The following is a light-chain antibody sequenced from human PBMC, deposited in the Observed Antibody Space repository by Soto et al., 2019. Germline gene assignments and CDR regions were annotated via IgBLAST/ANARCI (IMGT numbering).Light chain of an antibody. Sequence: EIVVTQSPGTLSLSPGESDTLSCRASQSVSSSYLAWYQQKHGQAPRLIIYGASSRATGIPDRLSGSGAGTDFTLPISRLEPEDFAVYYCQQYGSSPRTFGQGTKVEIK. CDR2: GAS. CDR1: QSVSSSY. J-gene: IGKJ1*01. V-gene: IGKV3-20*01. CDR3: QQYGSSPRT.